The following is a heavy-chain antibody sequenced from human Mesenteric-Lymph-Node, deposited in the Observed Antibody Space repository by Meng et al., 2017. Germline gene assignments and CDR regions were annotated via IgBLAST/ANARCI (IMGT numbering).Heavy chain of an antibody. Sequence: QVQLVELGAELKKSGASVNVSCKASGYTFTRYPMNWVRQAPGQGLEWMGWISTNTGNPTYAQGFTGRFVFSVDTSVSTAYLQISSLKAEDTAVYYCGTLKYTSGFYGPAYWGQGALVTVSS. CDR2: ISTNTGNP. V-gene: IGHV7-4-1*02. CDR3: GTLKYTSGFYGPAY. J-gene: IGHJ4*02. D-gene: IGHD6-19*01. CDR1: GYTFTRYP.